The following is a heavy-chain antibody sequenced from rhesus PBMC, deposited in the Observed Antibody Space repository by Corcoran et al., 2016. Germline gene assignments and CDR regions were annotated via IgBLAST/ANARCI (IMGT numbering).Heavy chain of an antibody. CDR3: ASSYDSGYFDY. CDR2: VDPVIGEI. D-gene: IGHD3-28*01. CDR1: GYTFTELS. Sequence: EVQLVQSGAEVKKPGASVKVSCKVSGYTFTELSMHWVRQAPGKGLGWWGGVDPVIGEIIPAKKFRGRVTRTGDTSTDTAYMELSSLRSEDTAVYYCASSYDSGYFDYWGQGVLVTVSS. J-gene: IGHJ4*01. V-gene: IGHV1-156*01.